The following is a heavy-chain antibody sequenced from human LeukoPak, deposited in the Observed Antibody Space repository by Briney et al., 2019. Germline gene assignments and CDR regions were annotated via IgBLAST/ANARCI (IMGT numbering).Heavy chain of an antibody. D-gene: IGHD3-9*01. CDR3: ATESDLLRYFDA. CDR2: FDPEDGET. Sequence: ASVKVSCKASGYTFTGYYMHWVRQAPGKGLEWMGGFDPEDGETIYAQKFQGRVTMTEDTSTDTAYMELSSLRSEDTAVYYCATESDLLRYFDAWGQGTLVTVSS. CDR1: GYTFTGYY. J-gene: IGHJ4*02. V-gene: IGHV1-24*01.